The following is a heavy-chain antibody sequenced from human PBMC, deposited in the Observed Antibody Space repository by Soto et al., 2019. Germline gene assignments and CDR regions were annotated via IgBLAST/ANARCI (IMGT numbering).Heavy chain of an antibody. V-gene: IGHV4-59*12. J-gene: IGHJ6*02. Sequence: SEPLSLTCIVSGGSITSYHWSWIRQFPGKGLEWIAYTSYTGNTNYNPSLKSRVTISLDTSKNQLSLKLSSVTAADTAVYYCARVQTLRLCGLLLLVYGMEVWGQGTTVTVSS. CDR3: ARVQTLRLCGLLLLVYGMEV. CDR1: GGSITSYH. CDR2: TSYTGNT. D-gene: IGHD3-16*01.